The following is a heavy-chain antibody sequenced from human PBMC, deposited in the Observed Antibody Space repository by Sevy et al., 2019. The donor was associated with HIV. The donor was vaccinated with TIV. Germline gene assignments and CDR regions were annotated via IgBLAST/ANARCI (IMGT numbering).Heavy chain of an antibody. J-gene: IGHJ6*02. V-gene: IGHV1-18*04. Sequence: ASVKVSCKTSGYTFNTFGINWVRQAPGQGLQWVGWISAYNRNTKYVQKLHSRVSMTTETSTSTVYMELRSLRSDDTAVYYCARDSIPPVLGIIITPYYYGMDVWGQGTTVTVSS. CDR1: GYTFNTFG. D-gene: IGHD3-10*01. CDR3: ARDSIPPVLGIIITPYYYGMDV. CDR2: ISAYNRNT.